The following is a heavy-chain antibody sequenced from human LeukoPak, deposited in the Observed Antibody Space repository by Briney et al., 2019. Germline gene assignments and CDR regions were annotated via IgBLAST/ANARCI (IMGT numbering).Heavy chain of an antibody. J-gene: IGHJ4*02. Sequence: PGGSLRLSCAASGFTFSSYEMNWVRQAPGKGLEWVSYISSSGSTIYYADSVKGRFTISRDNAKNSLYLQMNSLRAEDTAVYYCARVPYYDSSGYYDYWGQGTLVTVSS. CDR1: GFTFSSYE. D-gene: IGHD3-22*01. V-gene: IGHV3-48*03. CDR3: ARVPYYDSSGYYDY. CDR2: ISSSGSTI.